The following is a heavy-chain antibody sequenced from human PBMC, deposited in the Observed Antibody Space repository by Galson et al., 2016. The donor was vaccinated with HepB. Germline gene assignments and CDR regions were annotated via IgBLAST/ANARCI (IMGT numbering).Heavy chain of an antibody. D-gene: IGHD1-1*01. J-gene: IGHJ4*02. V-gene: IGHV3-74*01. Sequence: SLRLSCAASGFNFNKYWMHWIRQAPGEGLVWVSRINPEETTTNYADSVRGRFTISRDNAHNTLYLQMHSLRAEDTAMYYCTRGGLEPVDHWGQGTLVTVSS. CDR2: INPEETTT. CDR3: TRGGLEPVDH. CDR1: GFNFNKYW.